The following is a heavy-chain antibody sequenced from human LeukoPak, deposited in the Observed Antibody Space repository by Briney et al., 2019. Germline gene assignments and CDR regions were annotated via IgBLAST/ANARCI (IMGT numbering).Heavy chain of an antibody. V-gene: IGHV4-34*01. CDR2: INHSGSA. D-gene: IGHD5-24*01. J-gene: IGHJ4*02. CDR1: GGSFSGYY. CDR3: ARGQRWLQRKKGTLDY. Sequence: SETLSLTCAVYGGSFSGYYWSWIRQPPGKGLEWSGEINHSGSANYNPSLKSRVTISVDTSKNQFSLKLSSVTAADTAVYYCARGQRWLQRKKGTLDYWGQGTLVTVSS.